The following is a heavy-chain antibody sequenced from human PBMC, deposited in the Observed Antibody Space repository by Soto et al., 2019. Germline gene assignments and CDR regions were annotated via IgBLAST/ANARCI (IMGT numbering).Heavy chain of an antibody. CDR1: GGSISSGGYY. CDR2: IYHSGDA. Sequence: SETLSLTCTVSGGSISSGGYYWNWIRQHPGKGPEWIGCIYHSGDAYYIPSLKSRLTISVDTSKNQFSLNLSSVTAADTAVYHCARTPGSGWSQPGWFDMWGQGTLVTVSS. D-gene: IGHD6-19*01. CDR3: ARTPGSGWSQPGWFDM. V-gene: IGHV4-31*03. J-gene: IGHJ5*02.